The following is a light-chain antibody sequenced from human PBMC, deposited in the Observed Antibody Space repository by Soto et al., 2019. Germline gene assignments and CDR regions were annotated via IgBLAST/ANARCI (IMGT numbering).Light chain of an antibody. J-gene: IGLJ3*02. CDR3: AAWDDTLSGWV. Sequence: QSALTQPPSASGTPGQRVTISCSGSSSNIANNYVYWYQHLPGTAPKVLIYKNNQRPSGVPDRFFGSKSGTSASLAISGLRSEDEADYYCAAWDDTLSGWVFGGGTKSPS. CDR1: SSNIANNY. V-gene: IGLV1-47*01. CDR2: KNN.